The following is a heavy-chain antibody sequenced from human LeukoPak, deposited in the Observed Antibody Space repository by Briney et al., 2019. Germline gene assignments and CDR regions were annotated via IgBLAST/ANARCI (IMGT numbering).Heavy chain of an antibody. Sequence: ASVRVSCRASGYPFTVYGITWVRQAPGQGLEWLGWISAYNGNTDYAQNLQGRVTMTTETSTSTAYMELRSLRSDDTAVYYCARDGKGRYDFRENDYWGQGTLVTVSS. J-gene: IGHJ4*02. D-gene: IGHD3-3*01. CDR1: GYPFTVYG. V-gene: IGHV1-18*01. CDR3: ARDGKGRYDFRENDY. CDR2: ISAYNGNT.